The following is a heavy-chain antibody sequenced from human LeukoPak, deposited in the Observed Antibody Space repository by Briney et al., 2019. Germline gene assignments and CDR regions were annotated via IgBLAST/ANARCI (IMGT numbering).Heavy chain of an antibody. J-gene: IGHJ4*03. CDR1: GFTFSDYN. CDR2: ITGSGSTI. V-gene: IGHV3-48*01. D-gene: IGHD6-19*01. Sequence: PGGSLRLSCAASGFTFSDYNMNWVRQAPGKGLEWVSYITGSGSTIFYADSVKGRFTISRGNVKNSLYLQMNSLRAEDTAVYYCARPTSSGWYSHWGQGTVVTVSS. CDR3: ARPTSSGWYSH.